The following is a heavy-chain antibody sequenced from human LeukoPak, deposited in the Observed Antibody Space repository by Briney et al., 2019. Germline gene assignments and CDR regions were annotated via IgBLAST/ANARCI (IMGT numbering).Heavy chain of an antibody. CDR2: IYSSGST. D-gene: IGHD6-13*01. CDR3: ARVDGVGSSSARYLDY. V-gene: IGHV4-4*07. CDR1: GDSISSYY. Sequence: NPSETLSLTCTVSGDSISSYYWNWIRQTAGKGLEWIGRIYSSGSTSYSPSLKSRVTMSVDTSKNQFSLKLSSVTAADTAVYYCARVDGVGSSSARYLDYWGQGTLVTVSS. J-gene: IGHJ4*02.